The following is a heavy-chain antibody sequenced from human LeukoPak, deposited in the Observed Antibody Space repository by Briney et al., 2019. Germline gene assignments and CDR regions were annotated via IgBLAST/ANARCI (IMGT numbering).Heavy chain of an antibody. Sequence: GASVKVSCKASGYTFTSYGISWVRQAPGQGLEWMGWISGYNSNTNYAQKLQGRVTMTTETSTSTDYMELRSLRSDDTAVYYCGRSREGLYSGSSFDYWGQGTLVTVSS. D-gene: IGHD1-26*01. V-gene: IGHV1-18*01. CDR2: ISGYNSNT. CDR3: GRSREGLYSGSSFDY. CDR1: GYTFTSYG. J-gene: IGHJ4*02.